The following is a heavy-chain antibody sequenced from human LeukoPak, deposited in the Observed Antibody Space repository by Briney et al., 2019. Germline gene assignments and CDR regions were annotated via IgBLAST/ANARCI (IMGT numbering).Heavy chain of an antibody. CDR2: IDGSGDKT. CDR3: AKGSGRGYSYGLEY. D-gene: IGHD5-18*01. CDR1: GFTFSAYA. J-gene: IGHJ4*02. V-gene: IGHV3-23*01. Sequence: GGSLRLSCITSGFTFSAYAMTWVRQAPGQGLEWISSIDGSGDKTYYGDSVKGRFTISRDNSKNTLYLQMNSLRAEDTAVYYCAKGSGRGYSYGLEYWGQGTLVTVSS.